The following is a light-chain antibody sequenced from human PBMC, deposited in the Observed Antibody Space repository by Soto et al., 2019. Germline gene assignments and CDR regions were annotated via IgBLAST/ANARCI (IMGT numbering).Light chain of an antibody. CDR2: EVS. V-gene: IGLV2-18*01. J-gene: IGLJ1*01. CDR3: SLYTSSSTYV. Sequence: QSVLTPPPSVSGSPGQSVTISCTGTSSDVGSYNRVSWYQQPPGTAPKVMIYEVSNRPSGVPDRFSGSKSGNTASLTISGLQAEDEADYYCSLYTSSSTYVFGAGTKVTVL. CDR1: SSDVGSYNR.